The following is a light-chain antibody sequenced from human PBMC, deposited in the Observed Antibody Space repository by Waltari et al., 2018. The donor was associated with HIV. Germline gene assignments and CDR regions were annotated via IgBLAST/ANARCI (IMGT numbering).Light chain of an antibody. CDR3: QQYGSSPT. Sequence: ELVLTQSQGTLSLSPGERATLSCRASQSVSSSYLAWYQQKPGQAPRLLIYGASSRATGIPDRFSGSGSGTDFTLSISRLEPEDFAVYYCQQYGSSPTFGQGTKLEIK. V-gene: IGKV3-20*01. CDR1: QSVSSSY. J-gene: IGKJ2*01. CDR2: GAS.